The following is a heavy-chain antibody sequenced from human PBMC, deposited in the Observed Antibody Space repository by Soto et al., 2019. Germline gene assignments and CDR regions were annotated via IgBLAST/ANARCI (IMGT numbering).Heavy chain of an antibody. CDR2: ISTSGENA. V-gene: IGHV3-23*01. D-gene: IGHD2-2*02. CDR1: GFTFSNYA. J-gene: IGHJ4*02. Sequence: GGSLRLSCAASGFTFSNYAMNWVRQAPGKGLEWVSAISTSGENAYYADSVRGRFTISRDNPKNTLYLQMNNLRAEDSAVYYCAKTRSIFQLLYRTFDYWGQGTLVTVSS. CDR3: AKTRSIFQLLYRTFDY.